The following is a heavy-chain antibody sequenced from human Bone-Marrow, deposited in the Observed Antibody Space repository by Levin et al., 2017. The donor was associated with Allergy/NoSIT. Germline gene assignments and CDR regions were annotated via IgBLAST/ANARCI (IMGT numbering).Heavy chain of an antibody. CDR2: ISAYSGNT. D-gene: IGHD3-10*01. CDR3: ARDRGPGYGMDV. J-gene: IGHJ6*02. Sequence: ASVKVSCKASGYTFSTYGLSWVRQAPGQGLEGMGWISAYSGNTNYAQKFQGRVTMTTDTSPSTAYMELRSLRFDDTAVFYCARDRGPGYGMDVWGQGTTVTVSS. V-gene: IGHV1-18*01. CDR1: GYTFSTYG.